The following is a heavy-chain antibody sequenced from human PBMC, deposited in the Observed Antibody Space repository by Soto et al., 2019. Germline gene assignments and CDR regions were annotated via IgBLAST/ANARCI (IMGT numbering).Heavy chain of an antibody. J-gene: IGHJ4*02. Sequence: SETLSLTCAVYGGSFSGYYWSWIRQPPGKGLEWIGEINHSGSTNYNPSLKSRVTISVDTSKNQFSLKLSSVTAADTAVYYCARGSRYYDSSGYYYDYFDYWGQGTLVTVSS. CDR1: GGSFSGYY. V-gene: IGHV4-34*01. D-gene: IGHD3-22*01. CDR3: ARGSRYYDSSGYYYDYFDY. CDR2: INHSGST.